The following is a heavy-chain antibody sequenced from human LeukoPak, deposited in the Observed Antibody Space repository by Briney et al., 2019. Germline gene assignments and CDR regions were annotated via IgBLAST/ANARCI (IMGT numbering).Heavy chain of an antibody. CDR1: GFTVSSNY. Sequence: PGGALRLSCASSGFTVSSNYMTWVRQAPGKGLEWVSVMYSGGSTYYADSVKGRFTISRDNSKNTLYLQMNSLKVEDTAVYYCARGELSTFDYWGQGTLVTVSS. CDR2: MYSGGST. V-gene: IGHV3-53*01. D-gene: IGHD3-16*02. CDR3: ARGELSTFDY. J-gene: IGHJ4*02.